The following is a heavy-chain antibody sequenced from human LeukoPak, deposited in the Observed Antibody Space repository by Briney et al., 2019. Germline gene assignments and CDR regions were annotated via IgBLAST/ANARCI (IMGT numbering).Heavy chain of an antibody. J-gene: IGHJ1*01. CDR2: IIPMINTP. V-gene: IGHV1-69*01. D-gene: IGHD6-19*01. Sequence: ASVKVSCKASGGTFRSFAINWVRQAPGKGLEWMGGIIPMINTPKYAQRFQGRVSITADESTSTGYMEVSSLRSEDTAVYYCAKALSSGWYSRLFQHWGQGTLVTVSS. CDR1: GGTFRSFA. CDR3: AKALSSGWYSRLFQH.